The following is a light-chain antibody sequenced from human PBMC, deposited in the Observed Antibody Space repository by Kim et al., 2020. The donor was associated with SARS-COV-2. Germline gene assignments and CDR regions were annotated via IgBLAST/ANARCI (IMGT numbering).Light chain of an antibody. CDR2: GKN. Sequence: SSELTQDPAVSVALGQTVRITCQGDSLRSYYASWYQQKPGKAPVLVIYGKNNRPSGIPDRFSGSSSGNTASLTITGAQPEDEADYYCNSRDSSGNHWVFG. V-gene: IGLV3-19*01. J-gene: IGLJ3*02. CDR3: NSRDSSGNHWV. CDR1: SLRSYY.